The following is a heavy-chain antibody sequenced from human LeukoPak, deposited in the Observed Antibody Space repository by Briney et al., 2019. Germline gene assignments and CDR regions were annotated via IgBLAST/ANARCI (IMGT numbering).Heavy chain of an antibody. Sequence: SVTVSCKASGGTFSSYASSWVRQAPGQGLEWMGGIIPIFGTANYAQKFQGRVTITADESTSTAYMELSSLRAEDTAVYYCARDDYYDSSGYAPLDYWGQGTLVSVSS. CDR3: ARDDYYDSSGYAPLDY. CDR2: IIPIFGTA. V-gene: IGHV1-69*13. D-gene: IGHD3-22*01. CDR1: GGTFSSYA. J-gene: IGHJ4*02.